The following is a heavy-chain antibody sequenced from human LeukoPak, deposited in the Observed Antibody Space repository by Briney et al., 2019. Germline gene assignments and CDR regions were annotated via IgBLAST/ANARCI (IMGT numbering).Heavy chain of an antibody. V-gene: IGHV1-69*04. CDR1: GGTFSSYA. J-gene: IGHJ5*02. CDR2: IIPILGIA. Sequence: GASVKVSCKASGGTFSSYAISWVRQAPGQGLEWMGRIIPILGIANYAQKFQGRVTITADKSTSTAYMELSSLRSEDTAVYYCARARDSSDGFDPWGQGTLVTVSS. CDR3: ARARDSSDGFDP. D-gene: IGHD2-15*01.